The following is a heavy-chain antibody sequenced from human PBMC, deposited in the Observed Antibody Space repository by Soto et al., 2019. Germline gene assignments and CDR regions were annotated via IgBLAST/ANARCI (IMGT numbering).Heavy chain of an antibody. Sequence: QVQLVQSGAEVKKPGASVKVSCKASGYTFTSYDINWVRQATGQGLEWMGWMNPNSCNTGYAQKFQGRVTMTRNTSISTAYMELSSLRSEDTAVYYCARAHRRGGSSWFPFAYWGQGTLVTVSA. V-gene: IGHV1-8*01. D-gene: IGHD6-13*01. CDR2: MNPNSCNT. CDR1: GYTFTSYD. J-gene: IGHJ4*02. CDR3: ARAHRRGGSSWFPFAY.